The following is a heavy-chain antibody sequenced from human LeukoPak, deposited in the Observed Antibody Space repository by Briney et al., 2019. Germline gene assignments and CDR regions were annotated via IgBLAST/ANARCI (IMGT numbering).Heavy chain of an antibody. J-gene: IGHJ4*02. CDR3: ARRGNLATSQ. Sequence: PSDTLSLTGAVYGWAVSGYYWSWIRQPAGKGLEWIGEINHSGSTNYNPSLKGRVTISVDTSKNQSSLKLSSVTAADTAVYYCARRGNLATSQWGQGTLVTVSS. CDR1: GWAVSGYY. D-gene: IGHD1-14*01. CDR2: INHSGST. V-gene: IGHV4-34*01.